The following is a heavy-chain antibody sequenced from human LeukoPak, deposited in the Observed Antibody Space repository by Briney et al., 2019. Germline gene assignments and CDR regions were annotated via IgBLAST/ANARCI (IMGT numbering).Heavy chain of an antibody. J-gene: IGHJ6*03. V-gene: IGHV4-4*07. CDR2: IHSGGTT. CDR3: ARDNGSGYTKGYEHYYYYLDV. Sequence: SETLSLTCTVSGDSISDDYYTWMRQPAGKGLEWTGRIHSGGTTNYNPSLMSRVTLSIDKSKKHISLRLTSVTAADTALYYCARDNGSGYTKGYEHYYYYLDVWGKGTTVTVSS. D-gene: IGHD3-3*02. CDR1: GDSISDDY.